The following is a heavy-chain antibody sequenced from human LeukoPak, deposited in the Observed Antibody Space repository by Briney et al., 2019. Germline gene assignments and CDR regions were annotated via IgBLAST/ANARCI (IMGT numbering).Heavy chain of an antibody. V-gene: IGHV4-39*01. D-gene: IGHD3-16*01. CDR1: GASISSSSYY. Sequence: TSETMSLSCTVSGASISSSSYYWGWIRRPPGKGLECIGSIYYSGSTYYNPSLKSRVTISIDTSKNQFSLKMSSLTAEDTAVYYCARLQWGSHWFDYWGQGTLVTVSS. CDR3: ARLQWGSHWFDY. CDR2: IYYSGST. J-gene: IGHJ4*02.